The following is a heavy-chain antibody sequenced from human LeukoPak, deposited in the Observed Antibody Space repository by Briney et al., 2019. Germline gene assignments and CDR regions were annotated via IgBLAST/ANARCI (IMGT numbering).Heavy chain of an antibody. CDR2: IKQDGSEK. D-gene: IGHD2-2*01. CDR1: GFTFSSYR. CDR3: ARDPSCSSTSCPTIYYYGMDV. V-gene: IGHV3-7*03. J-gene: IGHJ6*04. Sequence: GGSLRLSCAASGFTFSSYRMSWARQAPGKGLEWVANIKQDGSEKYYVDSVKGRFTISRDNAKNSLYLQMNSLRAEDTAVYYCARDPSCSSTSCPTIYYYGMDVWGKGTTVTVSS.